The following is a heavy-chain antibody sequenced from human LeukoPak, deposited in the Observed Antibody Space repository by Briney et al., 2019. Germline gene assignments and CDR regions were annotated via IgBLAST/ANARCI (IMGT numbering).Heavy chain of an antibody. V-gene: IGHV1-18*01. J-gene: IGHJ4*02. CDR1: GYTFTSYG. CDR3: ARDQEGFDY. CDR2: ISAYNGNT. Sequence: ASVKVSCKASGYTFTSYGISWVRQAPGQGREWMGWISAYNGNTNYAQKFQGRVTVTRDTSTSTVHMELSGLRSEDTAVYYCARDQEGFDYWGQGTLVTVSS.